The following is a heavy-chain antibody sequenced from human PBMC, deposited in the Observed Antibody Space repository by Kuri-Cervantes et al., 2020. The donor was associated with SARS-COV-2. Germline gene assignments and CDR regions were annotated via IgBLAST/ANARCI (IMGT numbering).Heavy chain of an antibody. V-gene: IGHV4-61*09. CDR3: ARGQQLVLGWFDP. CDR1: GGSISSGSYY. J-gene: IGHJ5*02. CDR2: IYTSGST. Sequence: LRLSCTVSGGSISSGSYYWSWIRQPAGKGLEWIGYIYTSGSTNYNPSLKSRVTISVDTSKNQFSLKLSSVTAADTAVYYCARGQQLVLGWFDPWGQGTLVTVSS. D-gene: IGHD6-13*01.